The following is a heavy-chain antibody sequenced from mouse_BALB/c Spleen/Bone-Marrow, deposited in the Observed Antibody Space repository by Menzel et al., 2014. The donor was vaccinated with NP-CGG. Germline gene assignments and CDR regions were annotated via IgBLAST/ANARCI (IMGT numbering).Heavy chain of an antibody. D-gene: IGHD1-1*01. V-gene: IGHV1S127*01. J-gene: IGHJ3*01. Sequence: QVQLQQPGPQLVRPGASVKISCKASGYSFTSYWMHWVKQRPGQGLEWIGMIDPSDSETRLNQMFKDKATLTVDKSSSTAYMQLSSPTSEDSAVYYRASYGSSPAWFAYWGQGTLVTVSA. CDR3: ASYGSSPAWFAY. CDR2: IDPSDSET. CDR1: GYSFTSYW.